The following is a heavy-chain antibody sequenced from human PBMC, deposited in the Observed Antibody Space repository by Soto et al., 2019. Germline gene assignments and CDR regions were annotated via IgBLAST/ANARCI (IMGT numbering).Heavy chain of an antibody. D-gene: IGHD3-22*01. CDR1: GFTLSSHA. V-gene: IGHV3-21*01. J-gene: IGHJ4*02. CDR2: ISSSTSYI. Sequence: EVQLVESGGGLVKPGGSPRLSCAASGFTLSSHAMSWVRQAPGKGLEWVSSISSSTSYIYYVDSVKGRFTISRDNAKNSLYLQMNSLGAEDTAVYYCARDGYGTTRILHYFDYWGQGTLVTVSS. CDR3: ARDGYGTTRILHYFDY.